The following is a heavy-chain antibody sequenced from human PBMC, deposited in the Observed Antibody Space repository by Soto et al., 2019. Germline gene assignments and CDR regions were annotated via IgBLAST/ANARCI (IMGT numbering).Heavy chain of an antibody. CDR2: IIPIFGTA. V-gene: IGHV1-69*12. CDR1: GGTFSSYA. Sequence: QVQLVQSGAEVKKPGSSVKVSCKASGGTFSSYAISWVRQAPGQGLEWMGGIIPIFGTANYAQKFQGRVTITAAESTSTAYMELSSLRSEDTAVYYCASYTPCTPFSDWYFDLWGRGTLVTVSS. CDR3: ASYTPCTPFSDWYFDL. D-gene: IGHD2-8*01. J-gene: IGHJ2*01.